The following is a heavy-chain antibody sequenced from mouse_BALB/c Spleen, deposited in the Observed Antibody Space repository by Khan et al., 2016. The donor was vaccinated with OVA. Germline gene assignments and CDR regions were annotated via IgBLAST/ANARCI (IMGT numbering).Heavy chain of an antibody. CDR2: IWSGGNT. D-gene: IGHD2-14*01. CDR3: ARNSYMYDFTY. J-gene: IGHJ3*01. Sequence: QVQLQQPGPGLVQPSQSLSITCTVSGFSLTTYGVHWVRQSPGKGLEWLGLIWSGGNTDYNAALISRLSIIKDNSKSQVFFKMNSLQADDTAMYYCARNSYMYDFTYWGQGTLVTVSA. CDR1: GFSLTTYG. V-gene: IGHV2-2*01.